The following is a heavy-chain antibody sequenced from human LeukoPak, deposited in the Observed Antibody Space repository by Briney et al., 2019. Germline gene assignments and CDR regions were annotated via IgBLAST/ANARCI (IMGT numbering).Heavy chain of an antibody. CDR3: ARDGPVPATADAFDI. J-gene: IGHJ3*02. V-gene: IGHV5-51*01. CDR2: IYPGDSDT. Sequence: GESLKISCKGSGYDFSTYWIGRVRQMPGQGLEWMGIIYPGDSDTRNSPSLQGQVTISADKSISTVYLQWSSLKASDTAMYYCARDGPVPATADAFDIWGQGTMVTVSS. D-gene: IGHD2-2*01. CDR1: GYDFSTYW.